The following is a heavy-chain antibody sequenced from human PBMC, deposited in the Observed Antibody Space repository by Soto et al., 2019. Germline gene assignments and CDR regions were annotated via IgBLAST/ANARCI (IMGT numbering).Heavy chain of an antibody. CDR2: IYWDDDK. CDR1: GGSISSGGYS. D-gene: IGHD6-13*01. Sequence: TLSLTCAVSGGSISSGGYSWSWIRQPPGKALEWLALIYWDDDKRYSPSLKSRLTITKATSKNQVVLTMTNMDPVDTATYYCAHRRSSSSTYYSDYWRHGTLVTVPS. CDR3: AHRRSSSSTYYSDY. V-gene: IGHV2-5*08. J-gene: IGHJ4*01.